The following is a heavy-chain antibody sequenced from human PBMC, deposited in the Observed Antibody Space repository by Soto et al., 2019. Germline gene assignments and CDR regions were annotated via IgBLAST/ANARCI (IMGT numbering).Heavy chain of an antibody. CDR3: ARESLGAPYFFDF. Sequence: EGQLVESGGGLVQPGGSLRLSCVASGFTFSRYSMNWVRQAPGEGLEWISHISSSSSTIYYADSVKGRFTISRDNAKNSLYLQMHTLRAEDTALYYCARESLGAPYFFDFWGQGTLVTVST. D-gene: IGHD3-16*01. V-gene: IGHV3-48*01. CDR1: GFTFSRYS. J-gene: IGHJ4*02. CDR2: ISSSSSTI.